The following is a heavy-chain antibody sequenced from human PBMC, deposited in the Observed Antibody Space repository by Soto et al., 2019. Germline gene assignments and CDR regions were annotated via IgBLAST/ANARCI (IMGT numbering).Heavy chain of an antibody. Sequence: QVQLQESGPGLVKPSETLSLTCTVSGGSVSIGSHYWSWIRQPPGKGLEWIAYIYYSGSTNYNPSLKSRVTISVDTSKNQFSLKLSSVTAADTAVYYCARGSVLRFLEWLPGVWFDPWGQGTLVTVSS. CDR2: IYYSGST. CDR1: GGSVSIGSHY. J-gene: IGHJ5*02. D-gene: IGHD3-3*01. CDR3: ARGSVLRFLEWLPGVWFDP. V-gene: IGHV4-61*01.